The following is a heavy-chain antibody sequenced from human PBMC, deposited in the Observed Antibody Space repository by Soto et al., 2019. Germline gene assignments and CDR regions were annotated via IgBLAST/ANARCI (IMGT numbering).Heavy chain of an antibody. CDR2: IYYSGST. D-gene: IGHD2-21*01. Sequence: QVQLQESGPGLVKPSQTLSLTCTVSGGSISSGGYYWSWIRQHPGKGLEWIGYIYYSGSTYYIPSLKSGVTISVDTPKNQFSLKLSSVTAADTAVYYCARAGMVVKRVNWFDPWGQGTLVTVSS. CDR1: GGSISSGGYY. V-gene: IGHV4-31*03. J-gene: IGHJ5*02. CDR3: ARAGMVVKRVNWFDP.